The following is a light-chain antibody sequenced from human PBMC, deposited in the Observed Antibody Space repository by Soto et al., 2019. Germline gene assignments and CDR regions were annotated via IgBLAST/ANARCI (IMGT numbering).Light chain of an antibody. CDR3: QQYYTVPYT. J-gene: IGKJ2*01. CDR1: QSVLYSSNNQNY. Sequence: DIVMTQSPDSLAVSLGERATINCKSSQSVLYSSNNQNYLAWYQQKPGQPPKLLIYWASTRESGVSDRFSGSGSGADFTLTISSLQAEDVAVYYCQQYYTVPYTFGQGTKLEIK. V-gene: IGKV4-1*01. CDR2: WAS.